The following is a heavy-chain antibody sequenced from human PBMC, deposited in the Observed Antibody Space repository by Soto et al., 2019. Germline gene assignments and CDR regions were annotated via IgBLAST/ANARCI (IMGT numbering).Heavy chain of an antibody. Sequence: SGPTLVNPTQTLTLTCTFSGFSLSTSGMRVSWIRQPPGKALEWLARIDWDDDKFYSTSLKTRLTISKDTSKNQVVLTMTNMDPVDTATYYCARIRSASYVFDYGGQETLVTVSS. D-gene: IGHD1-26*01. V-gene: IGHV2-70*04. J-gene: IGHJ4*02. CDR2: IDWDDDK. CDR3: ARIRSASYVFDY. CDR1: GFSLSTSGMR.